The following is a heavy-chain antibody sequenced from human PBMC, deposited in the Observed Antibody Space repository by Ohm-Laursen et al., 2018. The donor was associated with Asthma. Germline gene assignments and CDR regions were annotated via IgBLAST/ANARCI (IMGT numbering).Heavy chain of an antibody. CDR2: MNPNSGNT. CDR1: GYTFTSYD. Sequence: ASVKVSCKASGYTFTSYDINWARQATGQGLEWMGWMNPNSGNTGYAQKFQGRVTMTRNTSISTAYMELSSLRSEDTAVYYCARVGGRSSYPGYWGQGTLVTVSS. V-gene: IGHV1-8*01. D-gene: IGHD6-6*01. CDR3: ARVGGRSSYPGY. J-gene: IGHJ4*02.